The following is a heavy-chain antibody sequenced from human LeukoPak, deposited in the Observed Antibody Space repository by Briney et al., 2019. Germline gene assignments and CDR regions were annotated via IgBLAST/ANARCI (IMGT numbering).Heavy chain of an antibody. CDR2: IYYSGST. CDR3: ARLPGNYFYYFDY. Sequence: SETLSLTCTVSGGSISSSSYYWGWIRQPPGKGLEWIGSIYYSGSTYYNPSLKSRVTISVDTSKNQFSLKLSSVTAADMAVYYCARLPGNYFYYFDYWGQGTLVTVSS. V-gene: IGHV4-39*01. D-gene: IGHD4-11*01. J-gene: IGHJ4*02. CDR1: GGSISSSSYY.